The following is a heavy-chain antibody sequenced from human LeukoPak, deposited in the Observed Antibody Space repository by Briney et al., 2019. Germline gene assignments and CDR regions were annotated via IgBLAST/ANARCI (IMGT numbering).Heavy chain of an antibody. CDR2: SNPSGGRT. CDR1: GYAFTSYY. Sequence: GASVKVTCKASGYAFTSYYIRWVRQAPGPGLEWIGISNPSGGRTNYAQKFQGRVTSTRDTSTSTVYMERSSLGSEETAWYYGASATCYDISGYSDWGQGTLVTVP. CDR3: ASATCYDISGYSD. D-gene: IGHD3-22*01. V-gene: IGHV1-46*01. J-gene: IGHJ4*02.